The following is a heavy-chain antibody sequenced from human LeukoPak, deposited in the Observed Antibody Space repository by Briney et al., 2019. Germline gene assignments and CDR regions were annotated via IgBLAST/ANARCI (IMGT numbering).Heavy chain of an antibody. V-gene: IGHV1-46*01. CDR2: INPSGGST. CDR3: AKRLSTMVRGVIGYFDY. D-gene: IGHD3-10*01. Sequence: ASEKVSCKASGYTFTSYYMHWVRQAPGQGLEWMGIINPSGGSTSYAQKFQGRVTMTRDTSTSTVYMELSSLRSEDTAVYYCAKRLSTMVRGVIGYFDYWGQGTLVTVSS. J-gene: IGHJ4*02. CDR1: GYTFTSYY.